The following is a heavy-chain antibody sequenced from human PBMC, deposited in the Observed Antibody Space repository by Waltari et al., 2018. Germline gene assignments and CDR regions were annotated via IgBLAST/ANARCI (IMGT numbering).Heavy chain of an antibody. CDR2: ISDSGSAI. J-gene: IGHJ2*01. Sequence: EVQLVESGGGLVQPGGSLRLSCPDSGFTFSSSEMNWVRQAPGKGLEWISYISDSGSAIYYAASVQRRCTISRDKAKNSLYLQMNGVIDDDTGVYYCARVVVTGSHYWSFDLWCRGTLLTVSS. CDR3: ARVVVTGSHYWSFDL. CDR1: GFTFSSSE. V-gene: IGHV3-48*03. D-gene: IGHD1-1*01.